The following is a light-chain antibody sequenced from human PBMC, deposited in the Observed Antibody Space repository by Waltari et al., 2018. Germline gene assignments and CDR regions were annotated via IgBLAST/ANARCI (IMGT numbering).Light chain of an antibody. CDR2: DDR. J-gene: IGLJ3*02. CDR1: SIGSKS. CDR3: QVWDSSRDPVV. Sequence: SSVLTQPPSVSVAPGQTASITCGGNSIGSKSVHWYQQKPCQAPVVIVYDDRDRPSGIPGRFSGSNSGNTATLIISRVEAGDEADYYCQVWDSSRDPVVFGGGTKLTVL. V-gene: IGLV3-21*02.